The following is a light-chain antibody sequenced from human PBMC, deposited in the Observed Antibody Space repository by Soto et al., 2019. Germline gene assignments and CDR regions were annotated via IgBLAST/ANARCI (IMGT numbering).Light chain of an antibody. J-gene: IGKJ5*01. V-gene: IGKV3-20*01. Sequence: EVVITQSPATLSLSPGERATLSCRASQSVSSLLAWYRQKPGQAPRLLIYGASSRATGIPDRFSGSGAGTEFTLTITPLEPDDFVVYFCQQYDSSTITFGQGTRLEIK. CDR1: QSVSSL. CDR2: GAS. CDR3: QQYDSSTIT.